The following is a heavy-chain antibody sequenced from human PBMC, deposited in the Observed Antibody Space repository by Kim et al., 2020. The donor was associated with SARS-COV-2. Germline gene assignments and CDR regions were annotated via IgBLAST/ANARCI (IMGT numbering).Heavy chain of an antibody. Sequence: GETKYRQKVQGRVPMTRDTSNSTAYMELNSLISDDTAVYYCARSGEFDYWGQGALVTVSS. CDR3: ARSGEFDY. J-gene: IGHJ4*02. CDR2: GET. V-gene: IGHV1-2*02. D-gene: IGHD3-10*01.